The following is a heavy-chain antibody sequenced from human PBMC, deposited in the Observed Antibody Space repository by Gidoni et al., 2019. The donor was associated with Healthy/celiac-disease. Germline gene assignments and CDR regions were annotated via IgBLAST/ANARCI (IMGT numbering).Heavy chain of an antibody. CDR3: ARGRVTDPRDYYFDY. Sequence: QVQLQESGPGLVKPSPTLSLTCTVSGCSISSGGYYCRWIRHHPGKGLEWIGYIYYSGSTYYNQSLKRLVTISVDTSKNQFALKLSSVTAADTAVYYCARGRVTDPRDYYFDYWGQGTLVTVSS. CDR2: IYYSGST. D-gene: IGHD2-21*02. CDR1: GCSISSGGYY. J-gene: IGHJ4*02. V-gene: IGHV4-31*01.